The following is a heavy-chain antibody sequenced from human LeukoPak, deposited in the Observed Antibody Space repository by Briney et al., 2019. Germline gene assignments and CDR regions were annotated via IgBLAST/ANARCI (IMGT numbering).Heavy chain of an antibody. Sequence: GGSLRLSCAASRISDYMIWVRQAPETGLEWVSVIYTGDNTYYANSVKGRFTISRDNSQRMLYLQMNSLRAEDTSVYYCASSTSTPGGFDFWGQGTLVTVSS. J-gene: IGHJ4*02. CDR3: ASSTSTPGGFDF. CDR1: RISDY. CDR2: IYTGDNT. D-gene: IGHD2-2*01. V-gene: IGHV3-66*01.